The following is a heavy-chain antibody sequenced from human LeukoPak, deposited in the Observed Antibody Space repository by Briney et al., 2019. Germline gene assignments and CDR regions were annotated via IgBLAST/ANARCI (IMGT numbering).Heavy chain of an antibody. CDR3: TKGPGILWFGEPTY. Sequence: GGSLRLSCAASGFTFSSYAMSWVRQAPGKGLEWVSSIGGSGGCTYYADSVKGRFTISRDNSKNTLYLQMNSLRAEDTAVYYCTKGPGILWFGEPTYWGQGTLVTVSS. J-gene: IGHJ4*02. V-gene: IGHV3-23*01. D-gene: IGHD3-10*01. CDR1: GFTFSSYA. CDR2: IGGSGGCT.